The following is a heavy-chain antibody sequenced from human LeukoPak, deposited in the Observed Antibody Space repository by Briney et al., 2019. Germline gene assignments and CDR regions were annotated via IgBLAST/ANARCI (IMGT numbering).Heavy chain of an antibody. Sequence: GASVTVSCKASGFTFTSSYMHWVRQAPGQGLEWVGIITPSGGNTNYAQRFQGRVTMTRDTSTSTVYMELSNLRSEDTAVYYCARELSSGSLYFDYWGQGTLVTVPS. D-gene: IGHD3-10*01. CDR1: GFTFTSSY. J-gene: IGHJ4*02. CDR2: ITPSGGNT. V-gene: IGHV1-46*01. CDR3: ARELSSGSLYFDY.